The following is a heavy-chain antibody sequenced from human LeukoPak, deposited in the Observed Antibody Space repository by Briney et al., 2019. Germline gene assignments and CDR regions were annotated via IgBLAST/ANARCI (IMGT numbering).Heavy chain of an antibody. CDR1: GFTFSNSW. V-gene: IGHV3-7*01. D-gene: IGHD5-12*01. J-gene: IGHJ4*02. Sequence: GGSLRLSCAASGFTFSNSWMSWVRQAPGKGLEWVANIKPDGSEKYYVDSVKGRFTISRDNAKNSLYVQMNSLRAEDTAVYYCARDGYGFTDYWGQGTLVTVSS. CDR2: IKPDGSEK. CDR3: ARDGYGFTDY.